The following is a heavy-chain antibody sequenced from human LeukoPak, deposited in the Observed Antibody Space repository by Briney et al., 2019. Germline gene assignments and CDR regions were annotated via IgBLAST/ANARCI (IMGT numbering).Heavy chain of an antibody. CDR1: GFTFSSYW. D-gene: IGHD3-22*01. CDR3: ARIDSSGYYYHQFDY. Sequence: PGGSLRLSCAASGFTFSSYWMHWVRQAPGKGLVWVSRINSDGSSTSYADSVKGRFTISRDNAKNTLYLQMNSLRAEDTAVYYCARIDSSGYYYHQFDYWGQGTLVTVSS. V-gene: IGHV3-74*01. J-gene: IGHJ4*02. CDR2: INSDGSST.